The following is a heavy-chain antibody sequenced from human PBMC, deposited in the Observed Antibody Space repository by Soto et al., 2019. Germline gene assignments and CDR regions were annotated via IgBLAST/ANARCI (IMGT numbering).Heavy chain of an antibody. Sequence: SETLSLTCTVSGGSVSSGSYYWNWIRQPPGKGLEWIGYIYYSGSTNYNPSLKSRVTISVDTSKNQLSLKLSSVTAADTAVYYCARDHYSSGWYLTDYWGQGTLVTVSS. J-gene: IGHJ4*02. CDR1: GGSVSSGSYY. CDR2: IYYSGST. D-gene: IGHD6-19*01. CDR3: ARDHYSSGWYLTDY. V-gene: IGHV4-61*01.